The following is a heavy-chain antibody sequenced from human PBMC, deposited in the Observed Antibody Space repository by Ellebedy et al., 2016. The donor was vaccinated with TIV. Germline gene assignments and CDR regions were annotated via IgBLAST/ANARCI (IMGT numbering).Heavy chain of an antibody. CDR3: AGGGSPFDDYYYYGMDV. V-gene: IGHV1-46*01. D-gene: IGHD3-16*01. J-gene: IGHJ6*02. CDR2: INPSGGGT. CDR1: GYTFTDYY. Sequence: AASVKVSCKAFGYTFTDYYMHWVRQAPGQGLEWMGIINPSGGGTSYAQKFQGRVTMTRDTSMSTVYMELGSLKSEDTAVYYCAGGGSPFDDYYYYGMDVWGQGTTVTVSS.